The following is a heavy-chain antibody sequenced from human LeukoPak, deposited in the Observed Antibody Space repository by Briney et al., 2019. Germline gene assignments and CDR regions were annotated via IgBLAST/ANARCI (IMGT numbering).Heavy chain of an antibody. CDR2: ISSSGSTI. CDR3: ARVKRSGYLDY. D-gene: IGHD3-3*01. J-gene: IGHJ4*02. Sequence: PGGYLRLSCAASGFTFSSYEMTWVRQAPGKGLEWVSYISSSGSTIYYADSVKGRFTISRDNTKNSLYLQMNSLRAKDTAVYYCARVKRSGYLDYWGQGTLVTVSS. CDR1: GFTFSSYE. V-gene: IGHV3-48*03.